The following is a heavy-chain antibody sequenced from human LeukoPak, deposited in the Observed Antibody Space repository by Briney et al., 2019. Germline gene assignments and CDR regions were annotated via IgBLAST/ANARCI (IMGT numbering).Heavy chain of an antibody. CDR1: GFTFDDYA. D-gene: IGHD3-9*01. V-gene: IGHV3-20*04. Sequence: GGSLRLSCSASGFTFDDYAMSWVRQVPGQGLEWVSSIKWNGGITGYAASVKGRFTISRDNAKNSLYLQMNGLRAEDTALYFCARSRLPVREYDCLSLWGQGTMVTVSS. CDR3: ARSRLPVREYDCLSL. J-gene: IGHJ4*02. CDR2: IKWNGGIT.